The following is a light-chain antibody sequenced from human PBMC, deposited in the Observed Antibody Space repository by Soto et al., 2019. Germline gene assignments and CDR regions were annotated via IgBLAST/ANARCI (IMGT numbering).Light chain of an antibody. V-gene: IGKV3-15*01. CDR1: QSVRSN. CDR3: QQYNNWPPLYT. CDR2: GAS. J-gene: IGKJ2*01. Sequence: EIVMTQSPATLSVSPGEGATLSCRASQSVRSNLAWYQQKPGQPPRLIIYGASTRAYGIPDRFSGSGSGTEFTLTISGLQSEDFAVYYCQQYNNWPPLYTFGQGTKLEIK.